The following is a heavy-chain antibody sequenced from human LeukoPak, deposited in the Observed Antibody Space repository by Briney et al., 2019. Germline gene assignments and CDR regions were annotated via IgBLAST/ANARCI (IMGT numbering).Heavy chain of an antibody. CDR1: GGSISTYY. Sequence: SETLSLTCTVSGGSISTYYWAWIRQPPGKGLDWIGFIYYSGTTNYNPSLKSRVTISVDTSKNQFSLKLSSLTAADTAVYYCAREGWYYDSSGRLRGYFDYWGQGTLVTVSS. V-gene: IGHV4-59*01. J-gene: IGHJ4*02. CDR2: IYYSGTT. CDR3: AREGWYYDSSGRLRGYFDY. D-gene: IGHD3-22*01.